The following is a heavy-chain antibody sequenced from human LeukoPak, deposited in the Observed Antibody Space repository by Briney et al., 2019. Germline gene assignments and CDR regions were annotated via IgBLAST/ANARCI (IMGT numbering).Heavy chain of an antibody. CDR3: ARDPGGCSGGSCYSRLDY. D-gene: IGHD2-15*01. Sequence: KPGGSLRLSCAVSGFTFSSYSMNWVRQAPGKGLEWVSSISSSSNYIYYADSVKGRFTISRDNAKNSLYPQMNSLRAEDTAVYYCARDPGGCSGGSCYSRLDYWGQGTLVTVSS. J-gene: IGHJ4*02. CDR1: GFTFSSYS. V-gene: IGHV3-21*01. CDR2: ISSSSNYI.